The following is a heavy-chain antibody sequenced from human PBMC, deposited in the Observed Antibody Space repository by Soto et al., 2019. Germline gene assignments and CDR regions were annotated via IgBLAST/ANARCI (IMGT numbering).Heavy chain of an antibody. CDR1: GFSLSTNGVA. CDR2: IYWDNNY. D-gene: IGHD3-10*01. J-gene: IGHJ4*02. CDR3: AHRRGFGEFAY. V-gene: IGHV2-5*02. Sequence: QITLKESGPTLVKSTQTLTLTCSFSGFSLSTNGVAVGWIRQPPGKALDWLAIIYWDNNYHYSPSLRSRLTITKDTSKNQVVLTMTNIDPVDTATYYCAHRRGFGEFAYWGQGTLVTVSS.